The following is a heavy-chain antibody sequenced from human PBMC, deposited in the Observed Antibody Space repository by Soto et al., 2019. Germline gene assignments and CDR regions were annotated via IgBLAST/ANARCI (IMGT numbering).Heavy chain of an antibody. D-gene: IGHD5-18*01. CDR2: IYYSGST. CDR1: GGSISSYY. J-gene: IGHJ4*02. V-gene: IGHV4-59*01. Sequence: LSLTCTVSGGSISSYYWSWIRQPPGKGLEWIGYIYYSGSTNYNPSLKSRVTISVDTSKNQFSLKLSSVTAADTAVYYCARDRGYSYGTDYWGQGTLVTVSS. CDR3: ARDRGYSYGTDY.